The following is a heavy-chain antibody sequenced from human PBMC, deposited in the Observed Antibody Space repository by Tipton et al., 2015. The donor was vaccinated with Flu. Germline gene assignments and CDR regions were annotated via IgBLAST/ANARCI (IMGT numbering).Heavy chain of an antibody. CDR3: ARVPNDSSGYYFLDY. Sequence: QVQLVQSGAEVKKPGASVKVSCKASGYTFTGYYMHWVRQAPGQGLEWMGWINPNSGGTNYAQKFQGRVTMTRDTSISTAYMELSRLRSDDAAVYYCARVPNDSSGYYFLDYWGQGTLVTVSS. CDR2: INPNSGGT. CDR1: GYTFTGYY. V-gene: IGHV1-2*02. J-gene: IGHJ4*02. D-gene: IGHD3-22*01.